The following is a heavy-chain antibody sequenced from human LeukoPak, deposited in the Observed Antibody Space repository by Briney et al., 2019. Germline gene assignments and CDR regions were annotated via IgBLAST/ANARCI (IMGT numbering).Heavy chain of an antibody. CDR2: IYYSGST. CDR3: AREDLTGYYVFDI. V-gene: IGHV4-30-4*01. CDR1: GGSISSGDYY. D-gene: IGHD3-9*01. J-gene: IGHJ6*04. Sequence: SETLSLTCTVSGGSISSGDYYWSWIRQPPGKGLEWIGYIYYSGSTYYNPSLKSRVTISVDTSKNQFSLKLSSVTAADTAVYYCAREDLTGYYVFDIWGKGTTVTVSS.